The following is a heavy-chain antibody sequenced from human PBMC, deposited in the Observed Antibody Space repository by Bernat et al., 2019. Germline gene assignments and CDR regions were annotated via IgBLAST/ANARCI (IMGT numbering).Heavy chain of an antibody. CDR2: IYYSGST. Sequence: QVQLQESGPGLVKPSETLSLTCTVSGGSISSSSYYWGWIRQPPGKGLEWIGSIYYSGSTYYNPSLKSRVTISVDTSKNQFSLKLSSVTAADTAVYYCGKDILPGVRADAFDIWGQGTMVTVSA. CDR3: GKDILPGVRADAFDI. CDR1: GGSISSSSYY. D-gene: IGHD1-1*01. J-gene: IGHJ3*02. V-gene: IGHV4-39*02.